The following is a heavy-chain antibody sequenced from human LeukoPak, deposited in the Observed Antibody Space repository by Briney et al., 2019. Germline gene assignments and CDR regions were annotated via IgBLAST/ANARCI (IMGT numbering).Heavy chain of an antibody. D-gene: IGHD4-17*01. CDR1: GFPFSNSV. J-gene: IGHJ4*02. CDR2: ISGSGDTT. Sequence: GGSLRLSCAASGFPFSNSVMNWVRQAPGKGLEWVSGISGSGDTTNYAESVKGRFTISRDNSKNTLYLQMDSLRAEDTALYYCAKVIPRTGTVTTTDYWGQGTLVTVSS. V-gene: IGHV3-23*01. CDR3: AKVIPRTGTVTTTDY.